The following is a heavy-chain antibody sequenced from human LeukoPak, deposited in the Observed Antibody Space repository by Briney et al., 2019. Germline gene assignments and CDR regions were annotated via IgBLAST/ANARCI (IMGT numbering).Heavy chain of an antibody. J-gene: IGHJ6*03. CDR3: ARGESSSSSLYYYYYYMDV. Sequence: SETLSLTCTVSGASISSGSYYWSWIRQPAGKGLEWIGRIYTSGSTNYNPSLKSRVTISVDTSKNQFSLKLSPVTAADTAVYYCARGESSSSSLYYYYYYMDVWGKGTTVTVSS. CDR1: GASISSGSYY. D-gene: IGHD6-6*01. V-gene: IGHV4-61*02. CDR2: IYTSGST.